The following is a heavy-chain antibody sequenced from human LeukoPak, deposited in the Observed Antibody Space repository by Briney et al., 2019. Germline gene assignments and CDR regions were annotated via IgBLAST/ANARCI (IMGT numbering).Heavy chain of an antibody. CDR3: AKDLYSGYDGDFDY. CDR2: ISYDGSNK. Sequence: GGSLRLSCAASGFTFSSYGMHWVRQAPGKGLEWVAVISYDGSNKYYADSVKGRLTISRDNSKNTLYLQMNSLRAEDTAVYYCAKDLYSGYDGDFDYWGQGTLVTVSS. CDR1: GFTFSSYG. V-gene: IGHV3-30*18. J-gene: IGHJ4*02. D-gene: IGHD5-12*01.